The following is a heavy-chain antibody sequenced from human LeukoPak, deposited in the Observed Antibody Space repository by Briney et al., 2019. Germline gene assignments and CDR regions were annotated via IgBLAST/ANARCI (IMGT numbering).Heavy chain of an antibody. J-gene: IGHJ2*01. CDR1: GGSISSYY. V-gene: IGHV4-59*08. Sequence: PSETLSLTCTVSGGSISSYYWSWIRQPPGKGLEWIGYIYYSGSTNYNPSLKSRVTISVDTSENQFSLKLSSVTAADTAVYYCARLDWYFDLWGRGTLVTVSS. CDR3: ARLDWYFDL. CDR2: IYYSGST.